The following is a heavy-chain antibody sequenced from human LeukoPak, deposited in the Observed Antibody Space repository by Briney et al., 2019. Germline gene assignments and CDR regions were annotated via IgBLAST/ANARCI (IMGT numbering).Heavy chain of an antibody. CDR3: ARVHDFWSGYFDY. D-gene: IGHD3-3*01. Sequence: ASVKVSCKASGYTFTSYGISWVRQAPGQGLEWMGWINPNSGGTNYAQKFQGRVTMTRDTSISTAYMELSRLRSDDTAVYYCARVHDFWSGYFDYWGQGTLVTVSS. V-gene: IGHV1-2*02. CDR1: GYTFTSYG. CDR2: INPNSGGT. J-gene: IGHJ4*02.